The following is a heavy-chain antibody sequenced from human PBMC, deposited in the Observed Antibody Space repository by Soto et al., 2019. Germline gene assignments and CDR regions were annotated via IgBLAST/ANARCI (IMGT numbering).Heavy chain of an antibody. J-gene: IGHJ4*02. CDR1: GYTFTSYG. CDR3: ARDLTDIDS. CDR2: VSSYNDNR. D-gene: IGHD2-15*01. V-gene: IGHV1-18*01. Sequence: ASVKVSCKASGYTFTSYGISWVRQAPGQGLEWMGWVSSYNDNRVYAQQLQGRVTMTTDKSTGTAYMELRSLRSDDTAVYYCARDLTDIDSWGQGTLVTVSS.